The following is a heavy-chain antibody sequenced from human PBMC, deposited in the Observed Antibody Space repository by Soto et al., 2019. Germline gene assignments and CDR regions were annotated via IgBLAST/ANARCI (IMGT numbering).Heavy chain of an antibody. V-gene: IGHV1-46*01. CDR2: INPSGGST. D-gene: IGHD5-12*01. J-gene: IGHJ6*02. Sequence: EASVKVSCKASGYTFTSYYMHWLRQAPGQGLEWMGIINPSGGSTSYAQKFQGRVTMTRDTSTSTVYMELSSLRSEDTAVYYCARLLSGYDSVYYYYGMDVWGQGTTVTVSS. CDR1: GYTFTSYY. CDR3: ARLLSGYDSVYYYYGMDV.